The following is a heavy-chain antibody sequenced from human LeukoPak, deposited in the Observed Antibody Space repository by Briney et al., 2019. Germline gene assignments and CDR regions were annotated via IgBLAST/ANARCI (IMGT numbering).Heavy chain of an antibody. CDR3: ARGREYCSSTSCLAPIDY. D-gene: IGHD2-2*01. Sequence: ASVKVSCKASGYTFTSYGISWVRQASGQGLEWMGWISAYNGNTNYAQRLQGRVTMTTDTSTSTAYMELRSLRSDDTAVYYCARGREYCSSTSCLAPIDYWGQGTLVTVSS. J-gene: IGHJ4*02. CDR2: ISAYNGNT. V-gene: IGHV1-18*01. CDR1: GYTFTSYG.